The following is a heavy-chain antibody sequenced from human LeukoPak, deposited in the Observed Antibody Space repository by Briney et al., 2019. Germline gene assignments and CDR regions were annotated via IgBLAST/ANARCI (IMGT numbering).Heavy chain of an antibody. CDR2: IRYDGNNK. CDR1: GFTFSDYS. Sequence: GGSLRLSCAASGFTFSDYSMHWVRQAPGKGLNWVAFIRYDGNNKYYADSVKGRFTISRDNAKNSLYLQMNSLRAEDTAVYYCARGVRDILSGYYTDYYFYYMDVWGKGTTVTVSS. CDR3: ARGVRDILSGYYTDYYFYYMDV. V-gene: IGHV3-30*02. D-gene: IGHD3-3*01. J-gene: IGHJ6*03.